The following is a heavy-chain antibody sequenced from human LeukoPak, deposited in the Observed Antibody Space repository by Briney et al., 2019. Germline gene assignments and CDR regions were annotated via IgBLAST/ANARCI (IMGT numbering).Heavy chain of an antibody. CDR2: INPNSGGT. J-gene: IGHJ6*03. CDR1: GYTFTGYY. CDR3: ARDRRYSYGYYYYYYMDV. V-gene: IGHV1-2*02. Sequence: ASVKVSCKASGYTFTGYYMHWVRQAPGQGLEWMGWINPNSGGTNYAQKFQGRVTMTRDTSISTAYMELSRPRSDDTAVYYCARDRRYSYGYYYYYYMDVWGKGTTVTVSS. D-gene: IGHD5-18*01.